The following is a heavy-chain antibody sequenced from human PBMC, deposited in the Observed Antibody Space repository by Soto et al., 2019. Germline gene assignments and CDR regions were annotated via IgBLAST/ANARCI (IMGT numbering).Heavy chain of an antibody. Sequence: SGPTLVNPTQTLTLTCTFSGFSLSTSGVGVGWIRQPPGKALEWLALIYWDDDKRYSPSLKSRLTITKDTSKNQVVLTMTNMDPVDTATYYCAHSPAQPIPYCSSTSCYVVPLAPLSYYYMDVWGKGTTVTVSS. CDR2: IYWDDDK. V-gene: IGHV2-5*02. D-gene: IGHD2-2*01. CDR3: AHSPAQPIPYCSSTSCYVVPLAPLSYYYMDV. CDR1: GFSLSTSGVG. J-gene: IGHJ6*03.